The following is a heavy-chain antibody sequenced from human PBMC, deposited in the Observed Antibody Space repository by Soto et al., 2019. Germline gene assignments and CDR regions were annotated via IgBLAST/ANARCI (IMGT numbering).Heavy chain of an antibody. J-gene: IGHJ4*02. CDR2: IYYSGST. V-gene: IGHV4-30-4*01. CDR1: GGSISSGDYY. D-gene: IGHD2-2*02. CDR3: VRTLREYPFSRVY. Sequence: PSETLSLTCTVSGGSISSGDYYWSWIRQPPGKGLEWIGYIYYSGSTYYNPSLKSRVTISVDTSKNQFSLKLSSVTAADTAVYYCVRTLREYPFSRVYWGQGYLVPVSS.